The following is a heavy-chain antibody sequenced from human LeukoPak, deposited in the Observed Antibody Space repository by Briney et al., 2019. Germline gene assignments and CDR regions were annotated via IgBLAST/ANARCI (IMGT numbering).Heavy chain of an antibody. J-gene: IGHJ4*02. CDR1: GGSISSSSYY. V-gene: IGHV4-39*01. CDR3: AKNGADY. D-gene: IGHD1-1*01. Sequence: SETLSLTCTVSGGSISSSSYYWGWIRQPPGKGLEWIGSIYYSGSTYYNPSLRSRVTISVDTSKNQFSLKLSSVTAADTAVYYCAKNGADYWGQGTLVTVSS. CDR2: IYYSGST.